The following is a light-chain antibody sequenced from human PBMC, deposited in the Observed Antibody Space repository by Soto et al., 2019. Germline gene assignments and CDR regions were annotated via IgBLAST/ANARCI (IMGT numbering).Light chain of an antibody. CDR3: QQYNSYWT. V-gene: IGKV1-5*01. Sequence: DFQMTQSPSTLSASVGDRVTITCRASQSISSWLAWYQQKPGKAPKLLIYDASSLESGVPSRFSGSGSGTEFALTNSSLQPDDFATYYCQQYNSYWTFGQGTKVDIK. CDR2: DAS. CDR1: QSISSW. J-gene: IGKJ1*01.